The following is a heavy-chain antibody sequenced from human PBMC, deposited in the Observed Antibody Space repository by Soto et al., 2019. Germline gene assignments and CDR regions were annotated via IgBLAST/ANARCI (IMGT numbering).Heavy chain of an antibody. V-gene: IGHV1-3*01. J-gene: IGHJ6*02. Sequence: ASVKVSCKASGYTFTSYAMHWVRQAPGQRLEWMGWINAGNGNTKYSQKFQGRVTMTRDTSASTAYMELRSLRSDDTAVYYCARATMVRGVLYYYGMDVWGQGTTVTVSS. D-gene: IGHD3-10*01. CDR1: GYTFTSYA. CDR3: ARATMVRGVLYYYGMDV. CDR2: INAGNGNT.